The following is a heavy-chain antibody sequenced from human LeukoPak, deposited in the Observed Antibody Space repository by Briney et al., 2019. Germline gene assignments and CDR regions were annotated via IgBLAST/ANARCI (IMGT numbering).Heavy chain of an antibody. CDR2: IVVGSGNT. CDR1: GFTFTSSA. V-gene: IGHV1-58*01. D-gene: IGHD2-21*01. CDR3: GGGELYYGMDV. J-gene: IGHJ6*02. Sequence: ASVKVSCKASGFTFTSSAVQWVRQARGQRLEWIGWIVVGSGNTNYAQKFQERVTITRDMSTSTAYMELSSLRSEDTAVYYCGGGELYYGMDVWGQGTTVAVSS.